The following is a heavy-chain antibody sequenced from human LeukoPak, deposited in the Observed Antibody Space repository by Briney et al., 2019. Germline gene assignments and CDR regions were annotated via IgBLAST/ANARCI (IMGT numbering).Heavy chain of an antibody. CDR3: ARDWHSNILPSGY. CDR2: IIPIFGTA. D-gene: IGHD1-26*01. Sequence: GASVKVSCKASGGTFSSYAISWVRQAPGQGLEWMGGIIPIFGTANYAQKFQGRVTITADESTSTAYMELSSLRSEDTAVYYCARDWHSNILPSGYWGQGTLVTVSS. CDR1: GGTFSSYA. V-gene: IGHV1-69*13. J-gene: IGHJ4*02.